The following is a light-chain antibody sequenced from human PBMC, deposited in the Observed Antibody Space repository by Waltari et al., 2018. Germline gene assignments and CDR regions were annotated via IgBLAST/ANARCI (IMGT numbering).Light chain of an antibody. V-gene: IGLV1-40*01. CDR2: GNS. Sequence: QSGLTQPPSVSGAPGQRVTISCTGSSSNIGAGYDVHWYQLLPGTAPKLLIYGNSNRPSGVPDRFSGSKSGTSASLAITGLQAEDEADYYCQSYDSSLSGSVFGGGTKLTVL. CDR1: SSNIGAGYD. CDR3: QSYDSSLSGSV. J-gene: IGLJ2*01.